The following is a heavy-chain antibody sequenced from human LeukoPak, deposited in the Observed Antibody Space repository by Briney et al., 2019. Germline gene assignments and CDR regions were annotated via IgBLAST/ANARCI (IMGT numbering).Heavy chain of an antibody. CDR2: MNPNTGNT. J-gene: IGHJ3*02. D-gene: IGHD3-3*01. CDR3: ARSLWSGYDTFDI. Sequence: ASVKVSCKASGYTFTNYDINWVRQATGQGLEWMGWMNPNTGNTGYTQKFQGRITITRNTSISTAYMELSCLRSEDTAVYYCARSLWSGYDTFDIWGQGTMVTVSS. CDR1: GYTFTNYD. V-gene: IGHV1-8*03.